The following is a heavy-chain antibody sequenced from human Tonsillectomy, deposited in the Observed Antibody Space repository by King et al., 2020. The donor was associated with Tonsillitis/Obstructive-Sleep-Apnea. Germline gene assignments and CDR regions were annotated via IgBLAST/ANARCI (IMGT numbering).Heavy chain of an antibody. CDR1: GFTFNRYW. CDR2: INRDGRNT. CDR3: ARGGAFQGLDI. V-gene: IGHV3-74*01. D-gene: IGHD2-15*01. Sequence: VQLVESRGGLVQPGGSLRLSCAASGFTFNRYWIHWVRQAPGKGLLWVSRINRDGRNTIYADSVKGRFTISRDNAKNTLYLQMNSLIAEDTAVYYCARGGAFQGLDIWDQGTMITVSS. J-gene: IGHJ3*02.